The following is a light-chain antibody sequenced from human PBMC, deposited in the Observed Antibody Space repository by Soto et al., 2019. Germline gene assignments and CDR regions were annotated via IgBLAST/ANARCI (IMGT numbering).Light chain of an antibody. CDR3: QQLKTYPFT. J-gene: IGKJ5*01. Sequence: DIQMTQSPSTLSASVGDKVTITCRASQSVSNNYLAWYQHKPGQAPRLLIYGVSTRATGIPARFSGSGSGTEFTLTISSLQPEDFATYYCQQLKTYPFTFGQGTRLEIK. CDR2: GVS. CDR1: QSVSNNY. V-gene: IGKV1-9*01.